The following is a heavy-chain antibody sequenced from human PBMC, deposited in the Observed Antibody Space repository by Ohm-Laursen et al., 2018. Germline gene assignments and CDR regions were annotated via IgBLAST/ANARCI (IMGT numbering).Heavy chain of an antibody. D-gene: IGHD3-9*01. J-gene: IGHJ1*01. CDR3: AKERDVSTGYALQH. CDR1: GFTTSNNY. Sequence: SLRLSCAASGFTTSNNYMNWVRQAPGKGLEWVSLIYSGGDMFYADSVKGRFTISRDKSKNTLYLQMNSLRAEDTAVYYCAKERDVSTGYALQHWGQGTLVTVSS. CDR2: IYSGGDM. V-gene: IGHV3-53*01.